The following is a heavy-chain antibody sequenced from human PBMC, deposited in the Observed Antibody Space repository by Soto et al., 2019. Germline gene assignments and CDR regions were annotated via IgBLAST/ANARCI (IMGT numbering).Heavy chain of an antibody. Sequence: PAGSLRLSYAGSGFTFSSYGGSSVRKDPGKGLEWVANIKQDGIEKYYVDSVKGRFTISRDNAKNSLYRQMNSLRAENTAVYYCARSGNSIWMTHDYWGQGTLVSVSS. V-gene: IGHV3-7*03. CDR1: GFTFSSYG. CDR2: IKQDGIEK. CDR3: ARSGNSIWMTHDY. J-gene: IGHJ4*02. D-gene: IGHD3-10*01.